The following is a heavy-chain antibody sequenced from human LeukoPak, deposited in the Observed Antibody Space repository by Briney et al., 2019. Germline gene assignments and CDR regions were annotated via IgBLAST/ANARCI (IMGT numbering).Heavy chain of an antibody. CDR3: ARDYDYVWGSYRYYFDY. J-gene: IGHJ4*02. CDR1: GYTFTSYG. Sequence: ASVKVSCKASGYTFTSYGISWVRQAPGQGLEWMGWINPNSGGTNYAQKFQGRVTMTRDTSISTAYMELSRLRSDDTAVYYCARDYDYVWGSYRYYFDYWGQGTLVTVSS. D-gene: IGHD3-16*02. V-gene: IGHV1-2*02. CDR2: INPNSGGT.